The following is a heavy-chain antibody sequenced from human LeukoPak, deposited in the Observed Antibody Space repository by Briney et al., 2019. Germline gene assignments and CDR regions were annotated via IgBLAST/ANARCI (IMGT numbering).Heavy chain of an antibody. CDR3: ARGLSAIVH. CDR2: INHSGST. V-gene: IGHV4-34*01. CDR1: GGSFSGYY. D-gene: IGHD2-21*02. Sequence: SETLSLTCAVYGGSFSGYYWSWIRQPPGKGLEWIGEINHSGSTNYNPSLKSRVIISVDTSKNQLSLKLRSVTAADTAVYYCARGLSAIVHWGQGTLVTVSS. J-gene: IGHJ4*02.